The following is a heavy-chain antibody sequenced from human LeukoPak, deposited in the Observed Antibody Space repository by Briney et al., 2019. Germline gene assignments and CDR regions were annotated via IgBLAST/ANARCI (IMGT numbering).Heavy chain of an antibody. V-gene: IGHV3-48*03. Sequence: PGGSLRLSCAASGFTFSTYEMNWVRQAPGKGLEWVSYSSSSGSSIYYADSVKGRFTISRDNAKNSLYLQMNSLRAEDTAVYYCARGVNYYDSSGYYYSYWGQGTLVTVSS. CDR1: GFTFSTYE. CDR2: SSSSGSSI. CDR3: ARGVNYYDSSGYYYSY. J-gene: IGHJ4*02. D-gene: IGHD3-22*01.